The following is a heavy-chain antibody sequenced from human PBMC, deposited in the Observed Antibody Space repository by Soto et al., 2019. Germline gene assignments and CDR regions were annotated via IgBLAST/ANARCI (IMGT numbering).Heavy chain of an antibody. CDR2: ISTDNGNT. CDR3: ARESSGVRNHDAFHI. J-gene: IGHJ3*02. D-gene: IGHD6-19*01. V-gene: IGHV1-18*01. CDR1: GYTFTSYG. Sequence: GASVKVSCKASGYTFTSYGISWVRQAPGQGLEWMGWISTDNGNTKYAQKLQGRVTMTTNTSASTAYMELSSLRSEDTAVYYCARESSGVRNHDAFHIWGQGTMVTVSS.